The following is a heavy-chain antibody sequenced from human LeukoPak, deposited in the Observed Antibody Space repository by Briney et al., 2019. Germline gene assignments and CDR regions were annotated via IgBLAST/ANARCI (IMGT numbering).Heavy chain of an antibody. CDR1: GGSISSYY. Sequence: PSETQSLTCTVSGGSISSYYWSWIRQPAGKGLEWIGRIYTSGSTNYNPTLKSRVTMSVDTSKNQFSLKLSSVTAADTAVYYCARGVRFLEWVYFDYWGQGTLVTVSS. CDR3: ARGVRFLEWVYFDY. V-gene: IGHV4-4*07. J-gene: IGHJ4*02. D-gene: IGHD3-3*01. CDR2: IYTSGST.